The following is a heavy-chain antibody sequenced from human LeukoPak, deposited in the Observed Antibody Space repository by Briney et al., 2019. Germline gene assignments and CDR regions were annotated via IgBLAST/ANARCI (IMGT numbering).Heavy chain of an antibody. CDR3: AKGGGYSGSYVDY. J-gene: IGHJ4*02. V-gene: IGHV3-23*01. CDR2: ISGSGAMT. D-gene: IGHD1-26*01. CDR1: GFTLSNHA. Sequence: GGSLRLSCAASGFTLSNHALIWVRQAPGKGLEWVSSISGSGAMTYYADSVKGRFTISRDNAMNTLYLQMTSLRAEDTAVYYCAKGGGYSGSYVDYWGQGTLVTVSS.